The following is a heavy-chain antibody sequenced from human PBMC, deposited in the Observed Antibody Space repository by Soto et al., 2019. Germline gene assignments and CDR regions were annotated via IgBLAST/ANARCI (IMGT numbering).Heavy chain of an antibody. CDR3: ARDCSGGSGPNWFDP. CDR2: IIPILGIA. V-gene: IGHV1-69*08. J-gene: IGHJ5*02. CDR1: GGTFSSYT. D-gene: IGHD2-15*01. Sequence: QVQLVQSGAEVKKPGSSVKVSCKASGGTFSSYTISGVRQAPGQGLEWMGRIIPILGIANYAQKFQGRVTITADKYTSTAYMELSSLRSEDTAVYYCARDCSGGSGPNWFDPWGQGTLVTVSS.